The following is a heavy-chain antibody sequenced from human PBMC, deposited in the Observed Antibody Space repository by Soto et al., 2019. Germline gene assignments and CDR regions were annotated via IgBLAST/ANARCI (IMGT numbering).Heavy chain of an antibody. Sequence: GGSLRLSCAASGFTFRDYDMHWVRQSPGKGLEWMGVISFDGIKKYYADSVKGRFTISRDSSKNKLYLQMNSLRPEDTAVYYCAKPIVAAGYYGMDVWGQGTTVTVSS. J-gene: IGHJ6*02. CDR1: GFTFRDYD. CDR2: ISFDGIKK. V-gene: IGHV3-30*18. D-gene: IGHD6-13*01. CDR3: AKPIVAAGYYGMDV.